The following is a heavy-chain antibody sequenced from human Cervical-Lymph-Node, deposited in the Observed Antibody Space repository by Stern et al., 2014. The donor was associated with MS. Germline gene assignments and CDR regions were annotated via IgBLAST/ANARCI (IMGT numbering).Heavy chain of an antibody. D-gene: IGHD6-19*01. CDR1: GFTFGSHT. J-gene: IGHJ4*02. V-gene: IGHV3-30-3*02. Sequence: VQLLESGGGVVQPGRSLRLSCAASGFTFGSHTMHWVRQAPGKGLAWVAVISYDGSNQHYADSVKGRFTISRDNSNNTLYLQMNSLRAEDTAVYYCAKPAVARYFDYWGQGTQVTVSS. CDR3: AKPAVARYFDY. CDR2: ISYDGSNQ.